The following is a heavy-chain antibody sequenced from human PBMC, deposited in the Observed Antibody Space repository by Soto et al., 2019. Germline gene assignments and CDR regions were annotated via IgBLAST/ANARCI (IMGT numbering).Heavy chain of an antibody. Sequence: PGGSLRLSCAASGFTFYNYGIHWVRQAPGKGLEWVAVISYDGSNKYYADSVKGRFTISRDNSKNTLYLQMNSLRAEDTAVYYCARDADLAPAAASNGMDVWGQGTTVTVSS. CDR3: ARDADLAPAAASNGMDV. CDR2: ISYDGSNK. V-gene: IGHV3-33*08. CDR1: GFTFYNYG. J-gene: IGHJ6*02. D-gene: IGHD2-2*01.